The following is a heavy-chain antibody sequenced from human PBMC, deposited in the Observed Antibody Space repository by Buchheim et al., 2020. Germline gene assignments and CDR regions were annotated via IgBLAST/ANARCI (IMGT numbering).Heavy chain of an antibody. V-gene: IGHV1-2*02. CDR2: INPNSGGT. CDR1: GYTFTGYY. CDR3: ARSELENWNYDY. D-gene: IGHD1-7*01. J-gene: IGHJ4*02. Sequence: QVQLVQSGAEVKKPGASVKVSCKASGYTFTGYYMHWVRQAPGQGLEWMGWINPNSGGTRYAQKFQGRVTMTRDTSTSTVYMELSSLRSEDTAVYYCARSELENWNYDYWGQGTL.